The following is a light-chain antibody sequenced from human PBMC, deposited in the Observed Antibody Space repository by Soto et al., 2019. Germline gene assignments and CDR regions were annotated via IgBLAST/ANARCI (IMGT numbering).Light chain of an antibody. CDR2: EVT. Sequence: QSALTQPASVSGSPGQSITISCTGTSSDVGAYNYVSWYQHHPGKVPKLLIYEVTNRPSGVSSRFSGSRSGNTASLTISGLQTEDEADYYCSSYTVSVAPYVFGTGTKLTVL. CDR3: SSYTVSVAPYV. V-gene: IGLV2-14*01. CDR1: SSDVGAYNY. J-gene: IGLJ1*01.